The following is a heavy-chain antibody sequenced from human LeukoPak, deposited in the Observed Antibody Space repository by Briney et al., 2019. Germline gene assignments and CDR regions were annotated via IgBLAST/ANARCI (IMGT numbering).Heavy chain of an antibody. J-gene: IGHJ4*02. CDR3: ARDGSVVVNPTYYFDY. D-gene: IGHD3-22*01. Sequence: GASVKVSCKASGGTFSSYAISWVRQAPGQGLEWMGGIIPIFGTANYAQKFQGRVTITADESTSTAYMELSSLRSEDTAVYYCARDGSVVVNPTYYFDYWGQGTLVTVSP. CDR1: GGTFSSYA. V-gene: IGHV1-69*13. CDR2: IIPIFGTA.